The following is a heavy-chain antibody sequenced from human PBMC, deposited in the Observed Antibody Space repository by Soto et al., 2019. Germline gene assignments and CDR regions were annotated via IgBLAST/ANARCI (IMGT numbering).Heavy chain of an antibody. CDR3: AKGSSAFTIFGVFFDY. CDR1: GCTFSSYA. V-gene: IGHV3-23*01. D-gene: IGHD3-3*01. CDR2: ISGSGGST. J-gene: IGHJ4*02. Sequence: GGSLRLSCAASGCTFSSYAMSWVRQAPGKGLERVSAISGSGGSTHYADSVKGRFTISRDNSKNTLYLQMNSLRAEDTAVYYWAKGSSAFTIFGVFFDYWGQGPLVTVSS.